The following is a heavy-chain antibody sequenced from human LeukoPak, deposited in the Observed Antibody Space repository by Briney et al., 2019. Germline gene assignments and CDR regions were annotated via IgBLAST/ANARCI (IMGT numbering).Heavy chain of an antibody. D-gene: IGHD6-25*01. Sequence: SETLSLTCTVSGGFITSNSYYWGWIRQPPGKGLEWIGSITYSGSTYYNPSLERRVTISIDTSKNQFSLKLSSVTAADTAVYYCARIASGFFSADAFDIWGQGTMVTVSS. CDR1: GGFITSNSYY. CDR2: ITYSGST. CDR3: ARIASGFFSADAFDI. J-gene: IGHJ3*02. V-gene: IGHV4-39*07.